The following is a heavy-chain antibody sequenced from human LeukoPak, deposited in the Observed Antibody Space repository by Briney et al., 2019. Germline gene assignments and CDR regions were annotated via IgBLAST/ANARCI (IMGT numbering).Heavy chain of an antibody. J-gene: IGHJ6*03. CDR2: IYYSGST. CDR1: GGSISSYY. V-gene: IGHV4-39*01. CDR3: ARLGGLWFGELLPDYMDV. Sequence: SETLSLTCTVSGGSISSYYWGWIRQPPGKGLEWIGSIYYSGSTYYNPSLKSRVTISVDTSKNQFSLKLSSVTAADTAVYYCARLGGLWFGELLPDYMDVWGKGTTVTISS. D-gene: IGHD3-10*01.